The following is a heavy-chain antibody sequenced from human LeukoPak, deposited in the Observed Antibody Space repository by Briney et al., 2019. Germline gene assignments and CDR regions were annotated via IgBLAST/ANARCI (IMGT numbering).Heavy chain of an antibody. CDR1: GLTFSDYY. J-gene: IGHJ4*02. CDR2: ISSSGSTT. Sequence: GGSLRLSCAASGLTFSDYYMSWIRRAPGKGLEWVSYISSSGSTTHYADSVKGRFTISRDNAKNSLFLQMNGLRDEDTAVYYCVRERGFRGSYYYDHWGQEALVTVSS. V-gene: IGHV3-11*04. D-gene: IGHD1-26*01. CDR3: VRERGFRGSYYYDH.